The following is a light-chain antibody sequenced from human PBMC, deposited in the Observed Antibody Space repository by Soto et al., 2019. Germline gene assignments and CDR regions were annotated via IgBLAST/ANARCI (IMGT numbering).Light chain of an antibody. CDR3: SSFTSSSTFV. CDR2: GVN. V-gene: IGLV2-8*01. CDR1: SSDVGSYNY. J-gene: IGLJ1*01. Sequence: QSALTQPPSASGSPGQSVTISCTGTSSDVGSYNYVSWYQQHPDKAPKLIIYGVNERPSGVPDRFSGSKSGNTASLTVSGLQAEDEADYYCSSFTSSSTFVFGTGTKLTVL.